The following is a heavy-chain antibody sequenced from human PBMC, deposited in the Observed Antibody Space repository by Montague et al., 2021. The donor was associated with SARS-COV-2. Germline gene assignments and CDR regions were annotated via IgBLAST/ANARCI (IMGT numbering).Heavy chain of an antibody. J-gene: IGHJ4*02. Sequence: SETLSLTCGVSGASISSNTWWNWVRQSPGKGLEWIGEVLYTDYTNYNPSLKSRLTISLDESKNQVSLRLTSVTAADTAVYYCATVARGCSATSCYLSSWGPGTLVTVSS. V-gene: IGHV4-4*02. D-gene: IGHD2-2*01. CDR2: VLYTDYT. CDR3: ATVARGCSATSCYLSS. CDR1: GASISSNTW.